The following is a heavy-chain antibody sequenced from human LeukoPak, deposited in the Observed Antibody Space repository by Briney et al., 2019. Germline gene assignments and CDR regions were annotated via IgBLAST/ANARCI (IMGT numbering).Heavy chain of an antibody. J-gene: IGHJ4*02. D-gene: IGHD5-24*01. V-gene: IGHV3-30*18. Sequence: GESLKISCAASGFTFSSYGMHWVRQAPGKGLEWVAVISYDGSNKYYADSVKGRFTISRDNSKNTLYLQMNSLRAEDTAVYYCAKDPEMATITGHYFDYWGQGTLVTVSS. CDR3: AKDPEMATITGHYFDY. CDR1: GFTFSSYG. CDR2: ISYDGSNK.